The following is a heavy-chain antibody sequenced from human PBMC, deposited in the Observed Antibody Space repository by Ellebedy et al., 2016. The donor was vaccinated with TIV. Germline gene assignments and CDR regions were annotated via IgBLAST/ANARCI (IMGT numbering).Heavy chain of an antibody. CDR2: INPHSGGT. CDR1: GYTFTGYY. Sequence: AASVKVSCKASGYTFTGYYMHWVRQAPGQGLEWMGWINPHSGGTNYTQKFQGRVAMTRDTSITTAYMELSRLRYDDTAVYYCARDLYPEGGYGFTRDNWFDPWGQGTLVTVSS. D-gene: IGHD5-12*01. J-gene: IGHJ5*02. CDR3: ARDLYPEGGYGFTRDNWFDP. V-gene: IGHV1-2*02.